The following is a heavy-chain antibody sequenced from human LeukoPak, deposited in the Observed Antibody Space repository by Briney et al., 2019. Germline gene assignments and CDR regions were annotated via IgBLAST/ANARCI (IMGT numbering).Heavy chain of an antibody. Sequence: GGSLRLSCAASGFTFSSYSMNWVRQAPGKGLEWVSSISSSSSYIYYADSVKGRFTISRDNAKNSLYLQMNSLRAEDTAVYYCARDPGGSSGYYYPWGQGTLVTASS. CDR2: ISSSSSYI. J-gene: IGHJ5*02. CDR1: GFTFSSYS. V-gene: IGHV3-21*01. CDR3: ARDPGGSSGYYYP. D-gene: IGHD3-22*01.